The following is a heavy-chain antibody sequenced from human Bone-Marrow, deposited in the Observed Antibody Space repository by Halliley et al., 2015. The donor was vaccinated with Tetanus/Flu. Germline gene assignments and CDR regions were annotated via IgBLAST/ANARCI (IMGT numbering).Heavy chain of an antibody. CDR1: GFTFSTYS. CDR2: IASSSSHI. CDR3: ARDYSTYARTSGFDF. V-gene: IGHV3-21*01. Sequence: SLRLSYEASGFTFSTYSMNWVRQAPGKGLEWVSYIASSSSHIYYADSVRGRFTISRDNAKNSLYLQMNSLRAEDTAVYYCARDYSTYARTSGFDFWGQGTMVTVSS. J-gene: IGHJ3*01. D-gene: IGHD4-4*01.